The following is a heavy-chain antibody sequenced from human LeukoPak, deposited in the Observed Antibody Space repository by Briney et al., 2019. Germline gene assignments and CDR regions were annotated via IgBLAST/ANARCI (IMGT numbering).Heavy chain of an antibody. Sequence: SETLSLTCTVSGGSISSYYWSWIRQPPGKGLEWIGYIYYSGSTNYNPSLKSRVTISADTSKNQFSLKLSSVTAADTAVYYCARSRYSYGSPPDYWGQGTLVTVSS. CDR3: ARSRYSYGSPPDY. CDR2: IYYSGST. J-gene: IGHJ4*02. D-gene: IGHD5-18*01. CDR1: GGSISSYY. V-gene: IGHV4-59*01.